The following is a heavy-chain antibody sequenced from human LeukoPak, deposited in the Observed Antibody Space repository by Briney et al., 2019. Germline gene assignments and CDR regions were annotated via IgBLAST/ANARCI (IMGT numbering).Heavy chain of an antibody. CDR3: ARVENAVPSDAFDI. CDR1: GGSISSGGYY. V-gene: IGHV4-30-2*01. Sequence: SETLSLTCTVSGGSISSGGYYWSWIRQPPGKGLEWIGYIYHSGSTYYNPSLKSRVTISVDRSKNQFSLKLSSVTAADTAVYYCARVENAVPSDAFDIWGQGTMVTVSS. J-gene: IGHJ3*02. CDR2: IYHSGST. D-gene: IGHD4-17*01.